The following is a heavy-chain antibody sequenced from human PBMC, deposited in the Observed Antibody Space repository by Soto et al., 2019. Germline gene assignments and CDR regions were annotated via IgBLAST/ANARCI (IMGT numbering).Heavy chain of an antibody. CDR1: GGSVNSGNYY. V-gene: IGHV4-34*01. J-gene: IGHJ3*02. D-gene: IGHD1-1*01. CDR2: MSHSGGT. CDR3: ARVERGTATTVVDACDI. Sequence: QVQLQQWGAGLLKPSETLSLTCAVFGGSVNSGNYYWSWIRQPPGKGLEWIGEMSHSGGTHFNPSLKIRVTIAVDTSKNQFSLKMSSVTAADTALYYCARVERGTATTVVDACDIWGPGTMVPVSS.